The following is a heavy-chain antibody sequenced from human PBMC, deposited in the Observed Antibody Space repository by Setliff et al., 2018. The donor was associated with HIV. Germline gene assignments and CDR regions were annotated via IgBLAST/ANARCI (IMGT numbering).Heavy chain of an antibody. CDR3: ARLGSGWSDSYYYAMDI. V-gene: IGHV1-18*04. CDR1: GYTFTTYG. Sequence: VASVKVSCKASGYTFTTYGISLVRQAPGHGLEWMGWISPNFGHTKYAQKFLDRVTMTIDTATSRAYMELRSLRSDDTAVYFCARLGSGWSDSYYYAMDIWVQGTTVTVSS. CDR2: ISPNFGHT. D-gene: IGHD6-19*01. J-gene: IGHJ6*02.